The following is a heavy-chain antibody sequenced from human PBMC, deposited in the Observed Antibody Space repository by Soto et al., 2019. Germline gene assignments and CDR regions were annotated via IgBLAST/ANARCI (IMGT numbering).Heavy chain of an antibody. V-gene: IGHV1-46*01. CDR3: ARSSGGNFGIIIEGTNWFAP. J-gene: IGHJ5*02. CDR1: RDTFTSYY. Sequence: ASVKVSCKAPRDTFTSYYINCVRQAPGQGLEWMGVINPHGGSTAYAQKFKGRVTLTRDTSASTVYMEVSSLTSEDTAMYYCARSSGGNFGIIIEGTNWFAPCGQGTLVTVSS. D-gene: IGHD1-26*01. CDR2: INPHGGST.